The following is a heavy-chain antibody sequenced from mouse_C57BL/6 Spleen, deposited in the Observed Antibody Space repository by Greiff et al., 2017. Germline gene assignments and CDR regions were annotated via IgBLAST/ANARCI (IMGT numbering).Heavy chain of an antibody. Sequence: EVQRVESGGGLVQPGGSLKLSCAASGFTFSDYYMYWVRQTPEKRLEWVAYISNGGGSTYYPDTVKGRFTISRDNAKNTLYLQMSRLKSEDTAMYYCARRSYAMDYWGQGTSVTVSS. V-gene: IGHV5-12*01. CDR1: GFTFSDYY. J-gene: IGHJ4*01. CDR2: ISNGGGST. CDR3: ARRSYAMDY.